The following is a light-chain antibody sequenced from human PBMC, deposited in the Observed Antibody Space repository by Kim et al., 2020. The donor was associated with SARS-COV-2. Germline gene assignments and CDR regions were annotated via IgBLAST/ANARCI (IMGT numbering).Light chain of an antibody. CDR2: WAS. V-gene: IGKV4-1*01. Sequence: DIVMTQSPDSLAVSLGERATINCKSSQSVLYRSNNKNYLAWYQQKPGQPPKLLIYWASTRESGVPDRFSGSGSGTDFTLTISRLQAEDVAVYYCQQYYSTPYSFGQGTKLEI. CDR1: QSVLYRSNNKNY. J-gene: IGKJ2*03. CDR3: QQYYSTPYS.